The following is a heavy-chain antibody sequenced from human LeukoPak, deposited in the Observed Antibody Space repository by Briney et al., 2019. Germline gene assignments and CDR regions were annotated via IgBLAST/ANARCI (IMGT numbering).Heavy chain of an antibody. CDR1: GVTFSGYN. J-gene: IGHJ3*01. D-gene: IGHD3-22*01. CDR2: ISSSGSFM. Sequence: GGSLRLSCAASGVTFSGYNMNWVRQAPGKGLEWVSFISSSGSFMYYADSLKGRFTVSRDNAKNSLFLQMNSLRAEDTAVYYCARNYYDNTGYYRDAFDVWGQGTMVTVSS. V-gene: IGHV3-21*01. CDR3: ARNYYDNTGYYRDAFDV.